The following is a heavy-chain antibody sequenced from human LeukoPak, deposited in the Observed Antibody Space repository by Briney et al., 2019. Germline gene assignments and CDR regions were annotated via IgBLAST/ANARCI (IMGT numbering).Heavy chain of an antibody. D-gene: IGHD6-13*01. Sequence: GRSLRLSCAASGFTFSSYGMHWVRQAPGKGLEWVAVIWYDGSNKYHADSVKGRFTISRDNSKSTLYLQMNSLRAEDTAVYYCAKDQSIAAALYDYWGQGTLVTVSS. V-gene: IGHV3-33*06. J-gene: IGHJ4*02. CDR1: GFTFSSYG. CDR2: IWYDGSNK. CDR3: AKDQSIAAALYDY.